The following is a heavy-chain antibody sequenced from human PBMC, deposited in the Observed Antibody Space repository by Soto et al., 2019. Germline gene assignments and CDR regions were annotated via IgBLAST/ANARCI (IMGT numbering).Heavy chain of an antibody. V-gene: IGHV3-30*18. CDR2: ISYDGSNK. Sequence: PGGSLRLSCAASGFTFSSYGMHWVRQAPGKGLEWVAVISYDGSNKYYADSVKGRFTISRDNSKNTLYLQMNSLRAEDTAVYYCAKGLFLGIAPYYYYGMDVWGQGTTVTVSS. D-gene: IGHD7-27*01. J-gene: IGHJ6*02. CDR1: GFTFSSYG. CDR3: AKGLFLGIAPYYYYGMDV.